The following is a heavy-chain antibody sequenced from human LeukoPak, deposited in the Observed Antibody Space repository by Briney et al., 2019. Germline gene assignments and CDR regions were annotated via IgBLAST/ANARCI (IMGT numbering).Heavy chain of an antibody. Sequence: PSETLSLTCTVSSASIRSSNYYWGWIRQPPGKGLEWIGSIYYNGNTYYNPSLKSRVTISVDTSKNQFSLKLSSVTAADTAVYYCARRVYVWGSYRPAPLDLWGRGTLVTVSS. D-gene: IGHD3-16*02. CDR3: ARRVYVWGSYRPAPLDL. V-gene: IGHV4-39*07. CDR2: IYYNGNT. CDR1: SASIRSSNYY. J-gene: IGHJ2*01.